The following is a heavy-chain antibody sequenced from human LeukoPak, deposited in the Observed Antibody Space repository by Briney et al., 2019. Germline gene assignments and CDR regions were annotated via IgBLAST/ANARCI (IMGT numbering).Heavy chain of an antibody. CDR2: IYYSGST. V-gene: IGHV4-59*08. Sequence: SETLSLTCTVSGGSISSYYWSWIRQPPGKGLEWIGYIYYSGSTNYNPSLKSRVTISVDTSKNQFSLKLSSVPAADTAVYYCARGDVLLWFGELLGDQTFDYWGQGTLVTVSS. CDR3: ARGDVLLWFGELLGDQTFDY. J-gene: IGHJ4*02. CDR1: GGSISSYY. D-gene: IGHD3-10*01.